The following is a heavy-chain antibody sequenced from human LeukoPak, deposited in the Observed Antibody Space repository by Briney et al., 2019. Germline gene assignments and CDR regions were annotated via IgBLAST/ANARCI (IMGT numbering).Heavy chain of an antibody. CDR1: GFTFSSYS. V-gene: IGHV3-21*01. J-gene: IGHJ4*02. Sequence: SGGSLRLSCAASGFTFSSYSMNWVRQAPGKGLEWVSSISSSSSYIYYADSVKGRFTISRDNAKNSLYLQMNSLRAEDTAVYYCAREGDYGSGSGYFDYWGQGTLVTVSS. D-gene: IGHD3-10*01. CDR3: AREGDYGSGSGYFDY. CDR2: ISSSSSYI.